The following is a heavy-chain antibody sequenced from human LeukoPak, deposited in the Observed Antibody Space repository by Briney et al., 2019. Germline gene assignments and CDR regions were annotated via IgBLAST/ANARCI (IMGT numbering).Heavy chain of an antibody. J-gene: IGHJ5*02. CDR2: IYSGGGT. D-gene: IGHD2-21*01. Sequence: GGSLRLSRAASGFTVSNNYMSWVRRAAGKGLEWVSLIYSGGGTYYADSVKGRFTISRDNSKNTLHLQMNSLRAEDTAVYYCARNSGELRAWGQGTLVTVSS. V-gene: IGHV3-53*01. CDR1: GFTVSNNY. CDR3: ARNSGELRA.